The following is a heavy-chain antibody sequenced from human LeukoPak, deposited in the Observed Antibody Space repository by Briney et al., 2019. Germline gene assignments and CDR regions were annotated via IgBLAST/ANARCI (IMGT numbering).Heavy chain of an antibody. CDR2: INPNSGGT. CDR1: GYTFTGYY. D-gene: IGHD5-18*01. CDR3: AREGRGRYSYGYYFDY. Sequence: GASVKVSCKASGYTFTGYYMHWVRQAPGQGLEWMGWINPNSGGTNYAQKFQGRVTMTRDTSISTAYMELSRLRSDDTAVYYCAREGRGRYSYGYYFDYWGQGTLVTVSS. J-gene: IGHJ4*02. V-gene: IGHV1-2*02.